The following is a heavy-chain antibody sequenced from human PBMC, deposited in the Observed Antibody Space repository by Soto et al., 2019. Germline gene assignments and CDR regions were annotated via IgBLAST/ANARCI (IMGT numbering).Heavy chain of an antibody. CDR1: GGTLSSYA. V-gene: IGHV1-69*13. J-gene: IGHJ6*02. Sequence: GGSVKVSCKAYGGTLSSYANRWVRPAPGQGLEWIGGIILIFGTANYAQKFQGRVTITADESTSTAYMELSSLRSEDTAVYYCARDRMIVVVAATTPLPDGMDVWGQGTTVTVSS. CDR3: ARDRMIVVVAATTPLPDGMDV. CDR2: IILIFGTA. D-gene: IGHD2-15*01.